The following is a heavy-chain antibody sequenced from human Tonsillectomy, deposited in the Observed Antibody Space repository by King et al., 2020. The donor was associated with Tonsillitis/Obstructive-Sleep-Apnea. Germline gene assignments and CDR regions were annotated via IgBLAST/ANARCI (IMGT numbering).Heavy chain of an antibody. CDR1: GYTFTTYG. D-gene: IGHD3-22*01. CDR3: ASDSMSHYFYSSAYYTFAY. Sequence: VQLVESGAEVKKPGASVKVSCKASGYTFTTYGISWVRQAPGQGLEWMGWISAYNGDTNYAQKLQGRVTMTTDTSTGTAYMEVRSLRSDDTAGYYCASDSMSHYFYSSAYYTFAYWGQGTLVTVPS. V-gene: IGHV1-18*01. CDR2: ISAYNGDT. J-gene: IGHJ4*02.